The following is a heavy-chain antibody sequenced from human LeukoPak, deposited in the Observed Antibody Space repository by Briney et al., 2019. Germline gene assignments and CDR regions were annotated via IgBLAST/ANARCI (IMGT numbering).Heavy chain of an antibody. V-gene: IGHV4-38-2*02. CDR2: IYHSGST. CDR3: AREGALEWLYQYYYYYMDV. J-gene: IGHJ6*03. D-gene: IGHD3-3*01. Sequence: SETLSLTCTVSGYSISSGYYWGWIRQPPGKGLEWIGGIYHSGSTYYNPSLKSRVTISVDTSKNQFSLKLSSVTAADTAVYYCAREGALEWLYQYYYYYMDVWGKGTTVTVSS. CDR1: GYSISSGYY.